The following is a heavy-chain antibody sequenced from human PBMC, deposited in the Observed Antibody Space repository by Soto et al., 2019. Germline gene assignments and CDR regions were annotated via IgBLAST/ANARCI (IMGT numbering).Heavy chain of an antibody. Sequence: QVQLADSGGGVAQPGRSLRLSCAASGFTFRSFGMHWVRQAPGEGLEWVALIWFDGSNTHYADSVKGRFTISRDNSNNTLYLQMHSLRHEDTAVYYCARDRGHGGNPAPFGYWGQGTLVSVSS. CDR3: ARDRGHGGNPAPFGY. J-gene: IGHJ4*02. CDR2: IWFDGSNT. V-gene: IGHV3-33*01. CDR1: GFTFRSFG. D-gene: IGHD2-15*01.